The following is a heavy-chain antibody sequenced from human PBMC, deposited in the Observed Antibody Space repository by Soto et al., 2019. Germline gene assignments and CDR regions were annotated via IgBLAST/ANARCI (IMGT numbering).Heavy chain of an antibody. V-gene: IGHV3-11*06. D-gene: IGHD3-10*01. CDR1: GFPFSAYY. Sequence: QVQLVESGGGLVKPGGSLRLSCETSGFPFSAYYMSWIRRAPGKGLEWLSYISGSSDYTNSADSVKGRFTISRDNAKNSLFLQMNRLRADDTAVYYCARDLGSSSTNYFDSWGQGTLVTVSS. CDR3: ARDLGSSSTNYFDS. CDR2: ISGSSDYT. J-gene: IGHJ4*02.